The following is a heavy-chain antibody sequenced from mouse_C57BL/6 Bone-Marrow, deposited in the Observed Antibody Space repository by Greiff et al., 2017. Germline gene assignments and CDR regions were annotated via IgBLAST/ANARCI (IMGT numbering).Heavy chain of an antibody. CDR2: IDPENGDT. J-gene: IGHJ2*01. Sequence: VQLQQPGAELVRPGASVKLSCTASGFNIKDDYMHWVKQRPEQGLEWIGWIDPENGDTEYASKFQGKATITADTSSNTAYLQLSSLTSEDTAVYYCTTTDYGSSPFFDYWGQGTTLTVSS. D-gene: IGHD1-1*01. V-gene: IGHV14-4*01. CDR1: GFNIKDDY. CDR3: TTTDYGSSPFFDY.